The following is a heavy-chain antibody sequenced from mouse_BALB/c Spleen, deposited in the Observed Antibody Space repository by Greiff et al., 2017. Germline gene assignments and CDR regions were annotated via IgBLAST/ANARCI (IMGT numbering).Heavy chain of an antibody. CDR3: ARTLTTATWFAY. V-gene: IGHV5-17*02. CDR1: GFTFSSFG. D-gene: IGHD1-2*01. J-gene: IGHJ3*01. CDR2: ISSGSSTI. Sequence: DVHLVESGGGLVQPGGSRKLSCAASGFTFSSFGMHWVRQAPEKGLEWVAYISSGSSTIYYADTVKGRFTISRDNPKNTLFLQMTSLRSEDTAMYYCARTLTTATWFAYWGQGTLVTVSA.